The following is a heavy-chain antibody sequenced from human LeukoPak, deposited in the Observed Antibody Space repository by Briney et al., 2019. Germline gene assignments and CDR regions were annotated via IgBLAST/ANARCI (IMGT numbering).Heavy chain of an antibody. D-gene: IGHD6-13*01. CDR2: IDWDDDK. J-gene: IGHJ4*02. CDR3: ARIRTDSSSWYGGFDY. Sequence: SGPALVKPTQTLTLTCTFSGFSLSTSGMCVGWIRQPPGKALEWLARIDWDDDKYYSTSLKTRLTISKDTSKNQVVLTMTNMDPVDTATYYCARIRTDSSSWYGGFDYWGQGTLVTVSS. V-gene: IGHV2-70*11. CDR1: GFSLSTSGMC.